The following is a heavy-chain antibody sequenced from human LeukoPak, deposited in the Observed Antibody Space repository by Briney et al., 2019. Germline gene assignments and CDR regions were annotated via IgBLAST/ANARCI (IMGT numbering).Heavy chain of an antibody. D-gene: IGHD3-22*01. CDR1: GPSLSRYG. J-gene: IGHJ4*02. V-gene: IGHV3-23*01. CDR3: ARELSYESSGYYD. CDR2: VSGGGGTT. Sequence: RQSLTLSCAAAGPSLSRYGMSWVRQVARKGMGWDSEVSGGGGTTNSTTSGKGRFTIPRDKTKNTLFLKLNRLRGEERALYYCARELSYESSGYYDWGQGTLVTVSS.